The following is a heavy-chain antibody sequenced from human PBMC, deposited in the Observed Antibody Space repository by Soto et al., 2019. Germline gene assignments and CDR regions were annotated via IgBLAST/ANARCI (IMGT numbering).Heavy chain of an antibody. CDR1: GFTFGSSA. J-gene: IGHJ4*02. V-gene: IGHV1-58*01. Sequence: LVQSGPDVKKPGTSVKVSCKTSGFTFGSSAVQWVRQVRGQRLEWIGWIVVASGYSNVAQKFQDRVSLTRDLSTNTSFMELSSLTSQDSAMYYCAADVIGVAGDFDHWGQGTLVSVSS. D-gene: IGHD6-19*01. CDR2: IVVASGYS. CDR3: AADVIGVAGDFDH.